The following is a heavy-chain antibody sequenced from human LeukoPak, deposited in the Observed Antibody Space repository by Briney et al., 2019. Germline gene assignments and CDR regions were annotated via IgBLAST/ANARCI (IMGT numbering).Heavy chain of an antibody. CDR2: ISGSGGTT. J-gene: IGHJ6*02. CDR3: ARERGSTMDV. CDR1: GFTFSNYA. Sequence: SGGSLRLSCATSGFTFSNYAVSWVRQAPGKGLEWVSSISGSGGTTYYADSVKGRFTISRDNSKNTLYLQMNSLRDEDTAVYYCARERGSTMDVWGQGTTVTVSS. V-gene: IGHV3-23*01. D-gene: IGHD2-2*01.